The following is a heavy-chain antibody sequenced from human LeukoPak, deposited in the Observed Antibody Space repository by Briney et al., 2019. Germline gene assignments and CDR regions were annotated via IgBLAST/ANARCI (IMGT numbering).Heavy chain of an antibody. V-gene: IGHV3-53*01. CDR1: EFIVSSNY. J-gene: IGHJ4*02. D-gene: IGHD1-26*01. Sequence: GESLRLSCAASEFIVSSNYMSWVRHAPGEGLEWVSVLYSGGSTYYADSVKGRFTISRDNSKNTLYLQMNSLRAEDTAVYYCASSGNYYPYLLDYWGQGTLVTVSS. CDR3: ASSGNYYPYLLDY. CDR2: LYSGGST.